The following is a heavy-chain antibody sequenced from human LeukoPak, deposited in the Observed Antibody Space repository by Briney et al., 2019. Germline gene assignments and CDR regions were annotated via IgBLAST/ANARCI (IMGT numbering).Heavy chain of an antibody. D-gene: IGHD3-22*01. V-gene: IGHV4-30-2*01. CDR1: GGSISSGGYY. J-gene: IGHJ4*02. CDR2: IYYSGST. Sequence: SETLSLTCTVSGGSISSGGYYWSWIRQPPGKGLEWIGYIYYSGSTYYNPSLKSRVTISVDTSKNQFSLKLSSVTAADTAVYYCARGFTMIVVVMHLDYWGQGTLVTVSS. CDR3: ARGFTMIVVVMHLDY.